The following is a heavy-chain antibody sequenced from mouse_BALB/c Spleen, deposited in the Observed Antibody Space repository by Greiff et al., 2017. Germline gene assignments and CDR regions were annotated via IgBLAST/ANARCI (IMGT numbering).Heavy chain of an antibody. Sequence: VKLVESGPGLVQPSQSLSITCTVSGFSLTSYGVHWVRQSPGKGLEWLGVIWSGGSTDYNAAFISRLSISKDNSKSQVFFKMNSLQANDTAIYYCARGTTVVAPHFDYWGQGTTLTVSS. CDR2: IWSGGST. CDR3: ARGTTVVAPHFDY. J-gene: IGHJ2*01. D-gene: IGHD1-1*01. CDR1: GFSLTSYG. V-gene: IGHV2-2*02.